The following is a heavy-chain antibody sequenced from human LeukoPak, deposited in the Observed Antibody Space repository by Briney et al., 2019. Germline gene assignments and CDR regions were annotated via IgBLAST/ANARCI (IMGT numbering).Heavy chain of an antibody. CDR3: ARGIAPDFWSGYYTFGGNWFDP. J-gene: IGHJ5*02. D-gene: IGHD3-3*01. CDR2: ISAYNGNT. CDR1: GYTFTSYG. Sequence: GASVKVSCKASGYTFTSYGISWVRQAPGQGLEWMGWISAYNGNTNYAQKLQGRVTMTTDTSTSTAYMELRSLRSDDTAVYYCARGIAPDFWSGYYTFGGNWFDPWGQGTLVTVSS. V-gene: IGHV1-18*01.